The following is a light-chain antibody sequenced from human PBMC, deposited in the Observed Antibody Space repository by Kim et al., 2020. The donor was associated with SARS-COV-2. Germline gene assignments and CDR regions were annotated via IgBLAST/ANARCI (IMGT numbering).Light chain of an antibody. CDR3: PVWDASSDHSA. V-gene: IGLV3-21*04. CDR2: YDR. CDR1: NIGSKS. Sequence: VSVVPGETARITCGGNNIGSKSVHWYQQKPGQAPGVVIYYDRDRPSGIPERFSGSNSGNTATLTISRVEAGDEADYYCPVWDASSDHSAFGGGTQLTVL. J-gene: IGLJ2*01.